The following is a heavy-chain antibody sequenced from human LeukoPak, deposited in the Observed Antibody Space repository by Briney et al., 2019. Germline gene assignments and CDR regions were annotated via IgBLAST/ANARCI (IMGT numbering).Heavy chain of an antibody. V-gene: IGHV4-30-4*01. Sequence: PSETLSLACTVSGGSISSGDYYWSWIRQPPGKGLEWIGYIYYSGSTYYNPSLKSRVTISVDTSKNQFSLKLSSVTAADTAVYYCAREDSSSWYYYFDYWGQGTLVTVSS. CDR2: IYYSGST. CDR3: AREDSSSWYYYFDY. D-gene: IGHD6-13*01. J-gene: IGHJ4*02. CDR1: GGSISSGDYY.